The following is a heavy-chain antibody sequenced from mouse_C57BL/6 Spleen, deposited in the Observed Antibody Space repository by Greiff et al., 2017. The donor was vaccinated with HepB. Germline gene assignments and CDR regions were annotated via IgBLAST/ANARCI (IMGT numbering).Heavy chain of an antibody. CDR2: INPNNGGT. CDR3: AGYYYAMDY. Sequence: VQLKQSGPELVKPGASVKMSCKASGYTFTDYNMHWVKQSHGKSLEWIGYINPNNGGTSYNQKFKGKATLTVNKSSSTAYMELRSLTSEDSAVYYCAGYYYAMDYWGQGTSVTVSS. J-gene: IGHJ4*01. CDR1: GYTFTDYN. V-gene: IGHV1-22*01.